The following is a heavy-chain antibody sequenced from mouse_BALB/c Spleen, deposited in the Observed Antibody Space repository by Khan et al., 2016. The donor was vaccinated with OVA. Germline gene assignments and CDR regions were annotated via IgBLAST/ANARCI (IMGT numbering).Heavy chain of an antibody. D-gene: IGHD1-1*01. CDR2: ISYSGVT. J-gene: IGHJ2*01. V-gene: IGHV3-2*02. CDR3: ARGNYYGYYCDY. Sequence: EVKLEESGPGLVKPSQSLSLTCTVTGYSITSGYAWNWIRQFPGNKLEWMGYISYSGVTSYTPSLKSRISITRDTSKNQFFLQLNSVTTEDTATDYCARGNYYGYYCDYWGQGTTLTVSS. CDR1: GYSITSGYA.